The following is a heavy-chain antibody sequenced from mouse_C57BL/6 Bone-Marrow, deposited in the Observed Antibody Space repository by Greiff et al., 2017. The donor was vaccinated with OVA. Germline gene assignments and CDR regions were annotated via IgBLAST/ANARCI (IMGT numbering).Heavy chain of an antibody. D-gene: IGHD2-3*01. CDR3: ARGAYDGYYGWYFDV. CDR1: GYTFTDYY. Sequence: QVQLKESGAELVRPGASVKLSCKASGYTFTDYYINWVKQRPGQGLEWIARIYPGSGNTYYNEKFKGKATLTAEKSSSTAYMQLSSLTSEDSAVYFCARGAYDGYYGWYFDVWGTGTTVTVSS. J-gene: IGHJ1*03. V-gene: IGHV1-76*01. CDR2: IYPGSGNT.